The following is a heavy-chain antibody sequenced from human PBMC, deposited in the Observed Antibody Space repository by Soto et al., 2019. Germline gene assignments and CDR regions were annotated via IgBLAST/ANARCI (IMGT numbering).Heavy chain of an antibody. D-gene: IGHD6-19*01. CDR2: ISGSGGST. J-gene: IGHJ4*02. CDR1: GFTFSTFA. V-gene: IGHV3-23*01. Sequence: GGSLRLSCVPSGFTFSTFAMTWVRQAPGKGLEWVSTISGSGGSTYYADSVKGRFTISRDNSRNTLYLQMNGLRAEDTALYYCAKDVAALKVTNNFDDWAQGTLVTVSS. CDR3: AKDVAALKVTNNFDD.